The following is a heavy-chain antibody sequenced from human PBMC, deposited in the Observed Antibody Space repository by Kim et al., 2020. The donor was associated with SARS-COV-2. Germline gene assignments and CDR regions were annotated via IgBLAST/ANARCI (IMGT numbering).Heavy chain of an antibody. J-gene: IGHJ4*02. CDR3: ARRGGYYDY. Sequence: ASVKVSCKASGYTFTGYYMHWVRQAPGQGLEWMGWINPNSGGTNYALKFQGRVTMTRDTSITTAYMELSSLRSDDDTAVYYCARRGGYYDYWGQGTLVTV. V-gene: IGHV1-2*02. CDR1: GYTFTGYY. D-gene: IGHD2-15*01. CDR2: INPNSGGT.